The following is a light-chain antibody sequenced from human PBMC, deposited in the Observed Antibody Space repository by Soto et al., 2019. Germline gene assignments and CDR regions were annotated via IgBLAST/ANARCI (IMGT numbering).Light chain of an antibody. V-gene: IGKV1-39*01. CDR1: RGINIY. J-gene: IGKJ5*01. Sequence: DIQMTQSPSSLSASVGDRVTITCRASRGINIYLNWYQQKPGKAPKLVIYAASNSQSGVPSRFSGDGVGTHFTLTISSLQPEDFATYHCQQSHTSPYTFGQGTRLEMK. CDR3: QQSHTSPYT. CDR2: AAS.